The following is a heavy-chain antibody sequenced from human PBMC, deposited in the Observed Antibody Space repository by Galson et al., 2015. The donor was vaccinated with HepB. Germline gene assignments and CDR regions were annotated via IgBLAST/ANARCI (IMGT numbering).Heavy chain of an antibody. J-gene: IGHJ4*02. CDR2: IKSKTDGGTT. V-gene: IGHV3-15*01. CDR1: GFTFSNAW. CDR3: TTDRTEGTWTAERGSFDY. Sequence: SLRLSCAASGFTFSNAWMSWVRQAPGKGLEWVGRIKSKTDGGTTDYAAPVEGRFTISRDDSKNTLYLQMNSLKTEDTAVYYCTTDRTEGTWTAERGSFDYWGQGTLVTVSS. D-gene: IGHD3-10*01.